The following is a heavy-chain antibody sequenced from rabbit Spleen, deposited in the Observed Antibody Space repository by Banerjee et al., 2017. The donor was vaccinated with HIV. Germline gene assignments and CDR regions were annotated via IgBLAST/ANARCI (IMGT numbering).Heavy chain of an antibody. CDR1: AFSFSDRDV. Sequence: QEQLVESGGGLVKPEGSLTLTCKASAFSFSDRDVMCWVRQAPGKGLEWIACINTATGKAVYATWAKGRFTISKTSSTTVTLQMTSLTAADTATYFCARDTSSSFSSYGMDLWGPGTLVTVS. CDR2: INTATGKA. CDR3: ARDTSSSFSSYGMDL. J-gene: IGHJ6*01. D-gene: IGHD1-1*01. V-gene: IGHV1S45*01.